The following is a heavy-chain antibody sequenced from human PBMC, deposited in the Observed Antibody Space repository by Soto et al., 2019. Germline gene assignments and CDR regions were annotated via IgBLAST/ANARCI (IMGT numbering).Heavy chain of an antibody. D-gene: IGHD3-22*01. V-gene: IGHV3-15*07. CDR1: GGTCINAW. CDR2: IKSKTDGGTT. CDR3: TTDPHGDYYDSSGYALLPGPLLDI. Sequence: AGGSLRHSCAASGGTCINAWMSWVRQATGKGLEWVGRIKSKTDGGTTDYAAPVKGRFTISRDDSKNTLYLQMNSLKTEDTAVYYCTTDPHGDYYDSSGYALLPGPLLDIWGQGTMVTVSS. J-gene: IGHJ3*02.